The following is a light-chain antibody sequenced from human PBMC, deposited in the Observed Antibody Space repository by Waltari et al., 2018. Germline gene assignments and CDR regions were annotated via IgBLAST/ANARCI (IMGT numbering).Light chain of an antibody. V-gene: IGKV2-30*02. Sequence: DVVMTQSPLSLPVTLGQPASISCRSTQSLVHSDGNTYLNWFQQRPGQSPRRLIYQVSNRDSGVPDRISGSGSGTDFTLRISRVEAEDVGVYFCMQGTLWPRWTFGQGTKVEIK. CDR1: QSLVHSDGNTY. J-gene: IGKJ1*01. CDR3: MQGTLWPRWT. CDR2: QVS.